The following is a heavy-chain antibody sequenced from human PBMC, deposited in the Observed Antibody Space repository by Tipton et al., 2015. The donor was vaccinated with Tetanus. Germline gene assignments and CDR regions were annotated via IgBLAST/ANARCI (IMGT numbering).Heavy chain of an antibody. V-gene: IGHV1-69*06. CDR1: GGTFSSYA. J-gene: IGHJ4*02. CDR3: ARDLGYYDSSGYYPYYFDY. Sequence: QLVQSGAEVKKPGSSVKVSCKASGGTFSSYAISWVRQAPGQGLEWMGGIIPIFGTASYAQKFQGRVTITADKSTSTAYMELSSLRSEDTAVYYCARDLGYYDSSGYYPYYFDYWGQGTLVTVSS. CDR2: IIPIFGTA. D-gene: IGHD3-22*01.